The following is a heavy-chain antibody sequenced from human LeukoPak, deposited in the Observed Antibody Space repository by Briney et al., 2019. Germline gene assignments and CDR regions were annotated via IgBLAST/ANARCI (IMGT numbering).Heavy chain of an antibody. CDR3: AKVGIGSRDGYFDY. V-gene: IGHV3-30*18. J-gene: IGHJ4*02. D-gene: IGHD6-13*01. CDR1: GFTFRNCG. CDR2: ISKDGGSNK. Sequence: GGSLRLSCAASGFTFRNCGMHWVRQAPGKGLEWVAVISKDGGSNKYHADSVKGRFTISRDNSMNTLYLQMNSLRAEDTAVYYCAKVGIGSRDGYFDYWGQGTLVTVSS.